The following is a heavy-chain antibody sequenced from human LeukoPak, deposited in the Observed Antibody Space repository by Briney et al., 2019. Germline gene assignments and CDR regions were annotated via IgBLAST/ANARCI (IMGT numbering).Heavy chain of an antibody. Sequence: ASVKVSCKASGYTFTGYYMHWVRQASGQGLEWMGWINPNSGGTNYAQKFQGRVTMTRDTSISTAYMELSRLRSDDTAVYYCARASSCYGRGFKWFDPWGQGTLVTVSS. D-gene: IGHD2-15*01. CDR1: GYTFTGYY. CDR3: ARASSCYGRGFKWFDP. J-gene: IGHJ5*02. CDR2: INPNSGGT. V-gene: IGHV1-2*02.